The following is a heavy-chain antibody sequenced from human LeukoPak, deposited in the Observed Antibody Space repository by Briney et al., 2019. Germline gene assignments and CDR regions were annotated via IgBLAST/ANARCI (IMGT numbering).Heavy chain of an antibody. J-gene: IGHJ4*02. CDR1: GFSFSSFW. D-gene: IGHD3-22*01. Sequence: GGSLRLSCAASGFSFSSFWLYWVRQAPGKGLVWVSSINNHGNSTTYADSAKGRFTISRDNAKNTLYLQMSSLRVEDTAVYYCARVTDDSSGCWPDYWGQGTLVTVSS. CDR2: INNHGNST. CDR3: ARVTDDSSGCWPDY. V-gene: IGHV3-74*01.